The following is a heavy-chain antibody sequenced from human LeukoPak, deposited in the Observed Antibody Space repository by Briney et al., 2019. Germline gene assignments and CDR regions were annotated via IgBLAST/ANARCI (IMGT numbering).Heavy chain of an antibody. D-gene: IGHD3-16*01. V-gene: IGHV4-4*07. Sequence: SETLSLTCTVSGGSISNYYWSWIRQPAGKGLEWIGRKYARGSSNYNPPVQSRVTMSVDTSKNQFSLKLRSVTAADTAVYYCARGRYCYADICTGGDSFDIWGQGTMVSVSP. CDR2: KYARGSS. CDR3: ARGRYCYADICTGGDSFDI. J-gene: IGHJ3*02. CDR1: GGSISNYY.